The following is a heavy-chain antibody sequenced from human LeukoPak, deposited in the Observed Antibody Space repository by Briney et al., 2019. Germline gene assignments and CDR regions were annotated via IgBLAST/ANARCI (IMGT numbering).Heavy chain of an antibody. J-gene: IGHJ4*02. CDR1: GGSISSGGYY. V-gene: IGHV4-31*03. CDR3: AREAGYCSGGSCYRNTYFDY. Sequence: PSETLSLTCTVSGGSISSGGYYWSWIRQHPGKGLEWIGYIYYSGSTYYNPSLKSRVTISVDTSKNQFSLKLSSVTAADTAVYYCAREAGYCSGGSCYRNTYFDYWGQGTLVTVSS. CDR2: IYYSGST. D-gene: IGHD2-15*01.